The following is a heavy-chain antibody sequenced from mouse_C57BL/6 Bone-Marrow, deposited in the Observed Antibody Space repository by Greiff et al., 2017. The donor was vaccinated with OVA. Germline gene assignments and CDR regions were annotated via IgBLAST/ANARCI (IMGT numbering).Heavy chain of an antibody. J-gene: IGHJ1*03. CDR1: GYTFTDYN. V-gene: IGHV1-18*01. D-gene: IGHD1-1*01. CDR3: ARGYYGSSPSYWYFDV. Sequence: VQLQQSGPELVKPGASVKIPCKASGYTFTDYNMDWVKQSHGKSLEWIGDINPNNGGTIYNQKFKGKATLTVDKSSSTAYMELRSLTSEDTAVYYCARGYYGSSPSYWYFDVWGTGTTVTVSS. CDR2: INPNNGGT.